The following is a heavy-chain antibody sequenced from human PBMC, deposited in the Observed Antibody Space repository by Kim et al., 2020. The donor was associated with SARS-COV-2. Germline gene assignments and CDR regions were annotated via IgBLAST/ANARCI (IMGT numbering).Heavy chain of an antibody. CDR1: GGSISSYY. V-gene: IGHV4-59*08. CDR3: ARQGGYDSSGYYSIDYYYYGMDV. D-gene: IGHD3-22*01. Sequence: SETLSLTCTVSGGSISSYYWSWIRQPPGKGLEWIGYIYYSGSTNYNPSLKSRVTISVDTSKNQFSLKLSSVTAADTAVYYCARQGGYDSSGYYSIDYYYYGMDVWGQGTTVTVSS. J-gene: IGHJ6*02. CDR2: IYYSGST.